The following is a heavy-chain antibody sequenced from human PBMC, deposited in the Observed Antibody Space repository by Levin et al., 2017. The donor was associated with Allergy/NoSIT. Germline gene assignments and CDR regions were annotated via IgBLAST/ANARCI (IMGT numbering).Heavy chain of an antibody. V-gene: IGHV1-69*04. CDR2: IIPILGIA. D-gene: IGHD3-3*01. J-gene: IGHJ6*02. Sequence: GASVKVSCKASGGTFSSYAISWVRQAPGQGLEWMGRIIPILGIANYAQKFQGRVTITADKSTSTAYMELSSLRSEDTAVYYCAREGITIFGVVIRQWDYYYYGMDVWGQGTTVTVSS. CDR1: GGTFSSYA. CDR3: AREGITIFGVVIRQWDYYYYGMDV.